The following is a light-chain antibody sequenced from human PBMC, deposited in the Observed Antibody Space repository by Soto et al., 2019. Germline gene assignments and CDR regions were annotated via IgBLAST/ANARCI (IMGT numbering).Light chain of an antibody. J-gene: IGKJ1*01. CDR2: GAS. CDR3: QQYGYSLWT. V-gene: IGKV3-20*01. Sequence: EIVLTQSPATLSLSPGERATLSCRASQSVSSYLAWYQQKPGQAPRLLIYGASSRATGIPDRFSGSGSGTDFTLTISRLEPEDFALYYCQQYGYSLWTFGQGTKVDIK. CDR1: QSVSSY.